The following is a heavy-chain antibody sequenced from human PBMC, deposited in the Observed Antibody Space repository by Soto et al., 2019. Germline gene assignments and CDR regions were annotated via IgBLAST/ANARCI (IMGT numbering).Heavy chain of an antibody. CDR3: VSFYGNAFDV. J-gene: IGHJ3*01. CDR2: IYYDGST. CDR1: GGSITTSSYN. D-gene: IGHD3-10*01. Sequence: QLQLQESGPGLVKPSETLSLTCSVSGGSITTSSYNCDWIRQPPGKGLEWIGTIYYDGSTSYNPSLKSQVTISVDTYKNHFALTVNSVTAADTAVYYCVSFYGNAFDVWGRGTVVTVSS. V-gene: IGHV4-39*02.